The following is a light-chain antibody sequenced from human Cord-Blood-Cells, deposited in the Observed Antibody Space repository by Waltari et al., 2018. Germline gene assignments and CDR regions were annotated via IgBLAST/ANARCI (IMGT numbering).Light chain of an antibody. CDR1: QDISNY. V-gene: IGKV1-33*01. J-gene: IGKJ4*01. Sequence: DLQMTQSPPSLSASVGDRLTITCQASQDISNYLNWYQQKPGKAPKLLIYDASNLETGVPSRFSGSGSGTDFTFTISSLQPEDIATYYCQQYDNLPLTFGGGTKVEIK. CDR3: QQYDNLPLT. CDR2: DAS.